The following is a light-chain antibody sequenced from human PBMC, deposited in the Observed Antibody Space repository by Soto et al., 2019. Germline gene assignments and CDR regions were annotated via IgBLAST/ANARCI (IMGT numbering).Light chain of an antibody. CDR2: GAS. Sequence: EIGLTQSLGTLSLSPRERATRACRASQSVSNNYLAWYQHRPGQAPRLLIYGASTRAPGIPDRFSGSGSGADFTLTISRLEPEDFAVYYCQQYAASPRTFGQGTQV. J-gene: IGKJ1*01. CDR1: QSVSNNY. CDR3: QQYAASPRT. V-gene: IGKV3-20*01.